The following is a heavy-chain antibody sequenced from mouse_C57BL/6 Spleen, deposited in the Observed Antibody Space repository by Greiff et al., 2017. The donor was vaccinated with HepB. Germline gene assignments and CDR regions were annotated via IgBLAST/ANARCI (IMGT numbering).Heavy chain of an antibody. Sequence: VQLQQSGAELVKPGASVKISCKASGYAFSSYWINWVKQRPGKGLEWIGQIYPGDGDTNYNGKFKGKATLTADKSSSTAYMQLSSLTSEDSAVYFCARGPYSNYAMDYWGQGTSVTVSS. D-gene: IGHD2-5*01. J-gene: IGHJ4*01. V-gene: IGHV1-80*01. CDR2: IYPGDGDT. CDR3: ARGPYSNYAMDY. CDR1: GYAFSSYW.